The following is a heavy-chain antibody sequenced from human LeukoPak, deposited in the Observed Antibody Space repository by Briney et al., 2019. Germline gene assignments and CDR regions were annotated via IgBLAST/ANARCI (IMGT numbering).Heavy chain of an antibody. CDR2: IFYSGST. CDR3: ARGLAGDYEEYFQH. CDR1: SGSISTSNYY. J-gene: IGHJ1*01. D-gene: IGHD4-17*01. V-gene: IGHV4-39*07. Sequence: SETLSLTCTVSSGSISTSNYYWGWVRQPPGKALEWIGNIFYSGSTYYSPSLKSRVTISLDTSRNQFSLKLSSVTAADTAVYYCARGLAGDYEEYFQHWGQGTLVTVSS.